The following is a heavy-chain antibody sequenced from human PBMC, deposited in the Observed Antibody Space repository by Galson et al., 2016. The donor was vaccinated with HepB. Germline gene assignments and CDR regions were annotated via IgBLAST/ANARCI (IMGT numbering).Heavy chain of an antibody. CDR3: VQGSTAPAV. V-gene: IGHV3-23*01. D-gene: IGHD2-2*01. CDR2: ISRSGDST. Sequence: SLRLSCAASGFTFRNYGTTWVRQAPGKGLEGVSSISRSGDSTDYADSVKGLFTISRDNSKHTLSLQMNSLTADDTAIYYCVQGSTAPAVWGKGTTVTVSS. J-gene: IGHJ6*04. CDR1: GFTFRNYG.